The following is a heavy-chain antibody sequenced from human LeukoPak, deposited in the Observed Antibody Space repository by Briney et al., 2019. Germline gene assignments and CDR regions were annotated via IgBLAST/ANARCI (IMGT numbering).Heavy chain of an antibody. CDR1: GFTFSSYG. CDR2: IWYDGSNK. D-gene: IGHD3-10*01. J-gene: IGHJ3*02. CDR3: ARADYYGLGSYYRRGDAFDI. Sequence: PGRSLRLSCAASGFTFSSYGMHWVRQAPGKGLEWVAVIWYDGSNKYYADSVKGRFTISRDNSKNTLYLQMNSLRAEDTAVYYCARADYYGLGSYYRRGDAFDIWGQGTMVTVSS. V-gene: IGHV3-33*01.